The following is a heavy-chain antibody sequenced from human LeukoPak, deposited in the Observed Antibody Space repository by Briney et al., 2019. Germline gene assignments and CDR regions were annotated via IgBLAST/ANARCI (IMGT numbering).Heavy chain of an antibody. CDR3: ARWERVAGSLDGFAP. J-gene: IGHJ5*02. D-gene: IGHD6-19*01. CDR2: INYSGST. Sequence: KSSETLSLTCDVYGGSFSGYYWSWIRQPPGKGLEWIGEINYSGSTDYNPSLKSRVTISVDTSKNQFSLKLSSVTAAGTAVYYCARWERVAGSLDGFAPWGQRPLDTVPS. CDR1: GGSFSGYY. V-gene: IGHV4-34*01.